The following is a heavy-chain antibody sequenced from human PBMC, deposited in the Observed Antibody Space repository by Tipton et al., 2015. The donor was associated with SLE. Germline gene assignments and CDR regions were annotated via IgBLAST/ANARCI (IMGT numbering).Heavy chain of an antibody. CDR1: GGSISSSSHY. V-gene: IGHV4-61*01. J-gene: IGHJ2*01. Sequence: LRLSCTVSGGSISSSSHYWSWIRQPPGKGLEWIGYIYYSGSTNYNPSLKSRVTISVDTSKNQFSLKLSPVTAADTAVYYCARDPLEYSSGWSHFDLWGRGTLVTVSS. D-gene: IGHD6-19*01. CDR3: ARDPLEYSSGWSHFDL. CDR2: IYYSGST.